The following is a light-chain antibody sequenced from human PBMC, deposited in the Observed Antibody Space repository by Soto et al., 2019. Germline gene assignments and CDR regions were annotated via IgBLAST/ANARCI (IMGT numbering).Light chain of an antibody. V-gene: IGKV3-20*01. CDR2: GAS. CDR3: QQYGSLPRT. CDR1: QSVRSSY. Sequence: EIVLTQSPGTLSLSPWERATLSCRASQSVRSSYLAWFQQKPGQAPRLLIYGASSRATGIPDRFSGSGSGTDFTLTISRLEPEDFAVYYCQQYGSLPRTFGQGTKVDIK. J-gene: IGKJ1*01.